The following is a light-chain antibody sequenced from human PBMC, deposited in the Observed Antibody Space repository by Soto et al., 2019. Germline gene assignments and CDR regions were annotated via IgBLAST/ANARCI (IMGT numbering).Light chain of an antibody. V-gene: IGKV3-11*01. J-gene: IGKJ5*01. CDR3: QQRSNWPPIT. CDR2: DAS. CDR1: QSVSRY. Sequence: EIVFTPCPATPSLSPRERDTLSLRASQSVSRYLAWYQQKPGQAPRLLIYDASNRATGIPARFSGSGSGTDFTLTISSLGPEDFAVYYCQQRSNWPPITFGQGTRLEIK.